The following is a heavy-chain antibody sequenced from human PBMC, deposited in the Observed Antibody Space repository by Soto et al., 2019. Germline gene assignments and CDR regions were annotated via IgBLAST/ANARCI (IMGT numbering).Heavy chain of an antibody. CDR1: GGTFSSYT. D-gene: IGHD6-13*01. CDR2: IIPILGIA. J-gene: IGHJ6*02. CDR3: ADIAAAGTDSYYYGMDV. V-gene: IGHV1-69*02. Sequence: QVQLVQSGAEVKKPGSSVKVSCKASGGTFSSYTISWVRQAPGQGLEWMGRIIPILGIANYAQKFQGRVTITADKSTSTAYMERSSLRPEATAVYYCADIAAAGTDSYYYGMDVWGQGTTVTVSS.